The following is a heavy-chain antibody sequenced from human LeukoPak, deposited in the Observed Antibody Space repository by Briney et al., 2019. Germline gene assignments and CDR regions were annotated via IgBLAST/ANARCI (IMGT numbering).Heavy chain of an antibody. CDR1: GFTFSSYE. CDR3: ARGYYYDSSGYYYSSSDFDY. Sequence: GGSLRLSCAASGFTFSSYEMNWVRQAPGKGLEWVSYISSSGSTIYYADSVKGRFTISRDNAKGSLYLQMNSLRAEDTAVYYCARGYYYDSSGYYYSSSDFDYWGQGTLVTVSS. CDR2: ISSSGSTI. D-gene: IGHD3-22*01. J-gene: IGHJ4*02. V-gene: IGHV3-48*03.